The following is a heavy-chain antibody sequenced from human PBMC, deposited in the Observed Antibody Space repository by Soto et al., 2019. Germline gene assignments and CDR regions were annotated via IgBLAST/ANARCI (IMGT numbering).Heavy chain of an antibody. Sequence: APVKVSCKVSGYTLTELSMHWVRQAPGKGLEWMGGFDPEDGETIYAQKFQGRVTMTEDTSTDTAYMELSSLRSEDTAVYYCATDLTTTVTTIYWGQGTLVTVSS. J-gene: IGHJ4*02. CDR2: FDPEDGET. CDR1: GYTLTELS. D-gene: IGHD4-17*01. V-gene: IGHV1-24*01. CDR3: ATDLTTTVTTIY.